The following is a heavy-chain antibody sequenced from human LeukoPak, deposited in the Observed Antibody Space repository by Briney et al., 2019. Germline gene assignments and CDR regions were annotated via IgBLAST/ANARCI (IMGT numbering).Heavy chain of an antibody. D-gene: IGHD1-26*01. CDR2: TYHTGST. CDR1: DYSIRSGYY. J-gene: IGHJ4*02. CDR3: ARRSYDRFTFDS. Sequence: PSETLSLTCAVSDYSIRSGYYWGWFRPPPGKGLEWIATTYHTGSTYYNPSLKSRVTISVDKSKNHFSLKVTSVTAADTAVYYCARRSYDRFTFDSWGQGTLVTVSS. V-gene: IGHV4-38-2*01.